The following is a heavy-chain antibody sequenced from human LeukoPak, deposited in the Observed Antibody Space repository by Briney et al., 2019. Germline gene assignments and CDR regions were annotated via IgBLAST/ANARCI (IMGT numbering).Heavy chain of an antibody. CDR2: INHSGST. CDR1: GGSFSGYY. V-gene: IGHV4-34*01. D-gene: IGHD2-21*02. Sequence: SETLSLTCAVYGGSFSGYYWSWIRQPPGKGLEWIGEINHSGSTNYNPSLKSRVTISVDTSKNQFSLKLSSVTAADTAVYYCARDPFGGDGAFWYFDLWGHGTLVTVSS. CDR3: ARDPFGGDGAFWYFDL. J-gene: IGHJ2*01.